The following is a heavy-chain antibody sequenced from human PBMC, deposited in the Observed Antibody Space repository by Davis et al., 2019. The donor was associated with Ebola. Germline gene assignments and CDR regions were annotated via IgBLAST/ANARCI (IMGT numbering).Heavy chain of an antibody. CDR1: GDSVSSDG. J-gene: IGHJ3*02. Sequence: HSQTLSLTCAISGDSVSSDGWNWIRQSPSRGLEWLGRTYYSSKWYYDYAVSVKSRITINPDTSKNQFSLQLNSVTPEDTAVYYCARGWLRTGLDIWGQGTMVIVSS. D-gene: IGHD5-24*01. V-gene: IGHV6-1*01. CDR2: TYYSSKWYY. CDR3: ARGWLRTGLDI.